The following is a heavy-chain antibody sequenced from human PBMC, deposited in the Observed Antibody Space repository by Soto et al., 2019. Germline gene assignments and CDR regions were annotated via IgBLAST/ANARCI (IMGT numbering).Heavy chain of an antibody. CDR3: ARATDVYSSGPPFDY. D-gene: IGHD6-19*01. CDR1: GFTFSTYS. V-gene: IGHV3-21*01. J-gene: IGHJ4*02. CDR2: ISASSDYI. Sequence: EVQLVESGGGLVKPGGSLRLSCAVSGFTFSTYSMNWVRQAPGKGLEWVSSISASSDYIYYADSVKGRFTVSRDNAQNSLYLQMDSLTAEDAALYFCARATDVYSSGPPFDYWGQGTLVTVSS.